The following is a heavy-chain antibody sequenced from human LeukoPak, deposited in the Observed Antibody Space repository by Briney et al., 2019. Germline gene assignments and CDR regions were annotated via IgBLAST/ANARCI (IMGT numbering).Heavy chain of an antibody. J-gene: IGHJ5*02. CDR1: GGTFSSDV. CDR2: IIPIFVTA. CDR3: ARDIYGVSGNLHWFDP. V-gene: IGHV1-69*13. D-gene: IGHD3-10*01. Sequence: ASVKVSCKASGGTFSSDVISGVRQAPGQGLEWRGGIIPIFVTANYAQKFQGRVTITADESTSTAYMEMSSLRSEDTAVYYCARDIYGVSGNLHWFDPWGQGTLVTVSS.